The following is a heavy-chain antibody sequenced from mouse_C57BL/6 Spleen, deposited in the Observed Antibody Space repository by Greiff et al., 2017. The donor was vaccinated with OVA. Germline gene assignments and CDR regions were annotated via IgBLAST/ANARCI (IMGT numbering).Heavy chain of an antibody. CDR2: IDPSDSET. Sequence: VQLQESGAELVRPGSSVKLSCKASGYTFTSYWMHWVKQRPIQGLEWIGNIDPSDSETHYNQKFKDKATLTVDKSSSTAYMQLSSLTSEDSAVYYCARSFPIYYGNYNYAMDYWGQGTSVTVSS. V-gene: IGHV1-52*01. CDR1: GYTFTSYW. D-gene: IGHD2-1*01. J-gene: IGHJ4*01. CDR3: ARSFPIYYGNYNYAMDY.